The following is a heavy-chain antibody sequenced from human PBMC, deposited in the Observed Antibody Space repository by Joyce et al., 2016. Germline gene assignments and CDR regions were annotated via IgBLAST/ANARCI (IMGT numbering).Heavy chain of an antibody. Sequence: QVQLVQSGAEVKKPGASVRVSCETSGYSFSGFYIHVVRQTPRQGLEWLGLINTNSGATKFAQKFLGRVTLTRDTSTATAYMSLSTLRFDDTAMYYCARAHSLDSGRYPLQFDFWGQGTRVTVS. D-gene: IGHD6-19*01. CDR2: INTNSGAT. V-gene: IGHV1-2*02. CDR3: ARAHSLDSGRYPLQFDF. J-gene: IGHJ4*02. CDR1: GYSFSGFY.